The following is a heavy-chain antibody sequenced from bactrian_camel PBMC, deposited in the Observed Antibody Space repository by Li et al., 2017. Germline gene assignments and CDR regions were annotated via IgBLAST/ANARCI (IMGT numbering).Heavy chain of an antibody. J-gene: IGHJ4*01. Sequence: VQLVESGGGSVQTGGSLRLSCTASGISSYFMGWFRQAPGKEREGVATIHSAGHYTRYADSVKGRFTLSQDNAKKTVYLQMDKLKPEDTAVYYCAAGRTRYCSGNYCYCSSSPNDYVYWGQGTQVTVS. CDR1: GISSYF. D-gene: IGHD2*01. CDR3: AAGRTRYCSGNYCYCSSSPNDYVY. CDR2: IHSAGHYT. V-gene: IGHV3S40*01.